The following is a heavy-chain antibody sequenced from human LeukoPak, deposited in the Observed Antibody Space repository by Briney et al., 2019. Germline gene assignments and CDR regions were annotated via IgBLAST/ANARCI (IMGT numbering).Heavy chain of an antibody. D-gene: IGHD5-18*01. Sequence: GGSLRLSCAASGFTFSSYGMHWVRQAPGKGLEWVAVIWYDGSNKYYADSVKGRFTISRDNSKNTLYLQMNSLRAEDTAVYYCAKDSGYSYGQIGYFDYWGQGTLVTVSS. J-gene: IGHJ4*02. CDR1: GFTFSSYG. V-gene: IGHV3-33*06. CDR3: AKDSGYSYGQIGYFDY. CDR2: IWYDGSNK.